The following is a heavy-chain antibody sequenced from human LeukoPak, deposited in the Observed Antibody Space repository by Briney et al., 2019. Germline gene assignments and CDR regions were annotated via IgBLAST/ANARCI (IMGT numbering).Heavy chain of an antibody. J-gene: IGHJ4*02. CDR1: GFTFSSYG. V-gene: IGHV3-30*02. CDR3: AKFYYYDSSVDY. Sequence: GGSLRLSCAASGFTFSSYGMHWVRQAPGKGLEWVAFIRYDGSNKYYADSVKGRFTISRDNSKNTLYLQMNSLRAEDTAVYYCAKFYYYDSSVDYWGQGTLVTVSS. D-gene: IGHD3-22*01. CDR2: IRYDGSNK.